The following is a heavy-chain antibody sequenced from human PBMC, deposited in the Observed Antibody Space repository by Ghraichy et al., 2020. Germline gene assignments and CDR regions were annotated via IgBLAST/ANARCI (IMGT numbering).Heavy chain of an antibody. CDR2: INRSGST. CDR3: ARKPSRGYTTSSRAFDI. V-gene: IGHV4-34*01. D-gene: IGHD6-6*01. J-gene: IGHJ3*02. CDR1: GGSFSGSY. Sequence: SETLSLTCAVYGGSFSGSYWSWIRQPPGKRLEWIGEINRSGSTNYNPSLKSRVTISLDTSKNQFSLKLSSVTAADTAVYYCARKPSRGYTTSSRAFDIWGQGTMVTVSS.